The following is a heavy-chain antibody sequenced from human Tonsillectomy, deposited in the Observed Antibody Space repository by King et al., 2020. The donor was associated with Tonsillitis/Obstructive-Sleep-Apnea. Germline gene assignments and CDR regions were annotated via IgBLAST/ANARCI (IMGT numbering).Heavy chain of an antibody. CDR1: GYNFDTDW. CDR2: REGGDSDT. CDR3: ARQESGGGHKSSRSPDN. D-gene: IGHD2-15*01. V-gene: IGHV5-51*01. J-gene: IGHJ4*02. Sequence: QRGKTGGEVRKTGEAMKNSGKGSGYNFDTDWIGWVGQRRGKGLEWRGIREGGDSDTRYSPSFQGQGNMSADKSISTAYLQWSSLKASDSAMYYCARQESGGGHKSSRSPDNWGQGTLVTVSS.